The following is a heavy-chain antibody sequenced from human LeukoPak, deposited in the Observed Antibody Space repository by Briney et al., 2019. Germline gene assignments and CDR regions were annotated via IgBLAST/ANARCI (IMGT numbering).Heavy chain of an antibody. J-gene: IGHJ1*01. CDR3: ASNTRYFDWLTTAEYFQH. CDR2: VSYDRITK. CDR1: GFTFSNYG. Sequence: GGSLRLSCVASGFTFSNYGMHWVRQAPGKGLEWVAVVSYDRITKYYADSVKGRFSISRDNSKNTLSLEMNSLRPEDTAVYYCASNTRYFDWLTTAEYFQHWGQGTLVTVSS. V-gene: IGHV3-30*03. D-gene: IGHD3-9*01.